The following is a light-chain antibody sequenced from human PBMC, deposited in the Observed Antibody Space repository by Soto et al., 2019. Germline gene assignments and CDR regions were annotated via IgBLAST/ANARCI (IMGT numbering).Light chain of an antibody. CDR2: DDN. V-gene: IGLV1-51*01. CDR1: SSNIGGNS. CDR3: GSWDSSLSAYV. Sequence: QSVLTQPPSVSAAPGQKDPISCSGSSSNIGGNSVSWYQQLPGTAPKLLIYDDNKRPSGIPDRFSGSKSGTSATLGITGFQTGDEADYYCGSWDSSLSAYVFGTGTKVTVL. J-gene: IGLJ1*01.